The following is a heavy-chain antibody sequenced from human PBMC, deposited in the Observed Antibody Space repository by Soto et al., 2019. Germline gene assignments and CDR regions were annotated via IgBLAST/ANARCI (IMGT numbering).Heavy chain of an antibody. Sequence: PSETLSLTCTVSGGSVNSGNYHGSWILEPPGKGLEWIGHIYRSGTTNYNPSPKSRVTISVDTSKNLFTLRLISATAADTATYFCARQENPLARYGGDLDYWGHGTLVTVSS. CDR2: IYRSGTT. J-gene: IGHJ4*01. CDR1: GGSVNSGNYH. V-gene: IGHV4-61*03. CDR3: ARQENPLARYGGDLDY. D-gene: IGHD3-16*01.